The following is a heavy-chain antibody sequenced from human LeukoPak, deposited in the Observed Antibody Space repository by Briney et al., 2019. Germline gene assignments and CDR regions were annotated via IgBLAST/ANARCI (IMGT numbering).Heavy chain of an antibody. J-gene: IGHJ4*02. D-gene: IGHD1-26*01. CDR1: GYTLTELS. CDR2: INPNSGGT. CDR3: ATYSGSYQSGY. Sequence: ASVKVSCKVSGYTLTELSMHWVRQAPGQGLEWMGRINPNSGGTNYAQKFQGRVTMTRDTSISTAYMELSSLRSDDTAVYYCATYSGSYQSGYWGQGTLVTVSS. V-gene: IGHV1-2*06.